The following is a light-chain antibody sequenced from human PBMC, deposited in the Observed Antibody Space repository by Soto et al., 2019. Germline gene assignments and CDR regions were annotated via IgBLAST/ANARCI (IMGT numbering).Light chain of an antibody. CDR1: QSVTSN. Sequence: EIVLTQSPGTLSLSPGERATLSCRASQSVTSNYLAWYQQKPGQAPRLPIYDASTRATGLPARFSGSGSGTEFTLIISSLQSEDSAVYYCQQYDNWPITFGQGTRLEIK. J-gene: IGKJ5*01. CDR3: QQYDNWPIT. V-gene: IGKV3-15*01. CDR2: DAS.